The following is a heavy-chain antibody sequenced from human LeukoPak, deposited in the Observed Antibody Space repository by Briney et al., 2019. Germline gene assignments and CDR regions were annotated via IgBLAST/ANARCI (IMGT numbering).Heavy chain of an antibody. D-gene: IGHD3-22*01. J-gene: IGHJ3*02. Sequence: GGSLRLSCAASGFTFSSYEMNWVRQAPGKGLEWVSYISSSGSTIYYADSVKGRFTISRDNAKNSLYLQMNSLRAEDTAVYYCARLDDRVVVIIRDDAFDIWGQGTMVTVSS. V-gene: IGHV3-48*03. CDR1: GFTFSSYE. CDR3: ARLDDRVVVIIRDDAFDI. CDR2: ISSSGSTI.